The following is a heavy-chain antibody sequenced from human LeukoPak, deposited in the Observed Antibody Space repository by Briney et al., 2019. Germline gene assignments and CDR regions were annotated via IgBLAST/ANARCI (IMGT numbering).Heavy chain of an antibody. J-gene: IGHJ4*02. CDR1: GDSISSYY. CDR3: ARDRDTYGYPDY. D-gene: IGHD5-18*01. V-gene: IGHV4-4*07. CDR2: IYASGSS. Sequence: SETLSLTCTVSGDSISSYYWIWIRQPAGKGLEYIGRIYASGSSSYNPSLKSRVSMSVDTSQNQFSLRLSSVTAPDTAVYYCARDRDTYGYPDYWGQGTLVTVSS.